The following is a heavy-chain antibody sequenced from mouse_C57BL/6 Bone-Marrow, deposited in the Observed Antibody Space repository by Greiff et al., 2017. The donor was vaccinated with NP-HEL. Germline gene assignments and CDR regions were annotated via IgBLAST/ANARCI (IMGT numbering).Heavy chain of an antibody. Sequence: QVQLKQPGAELVKPGASVKMSCKASGYTFTSYWITWVKQRPGQGLEWIGDIYPGSGSTNYNEKFKSKATLTVDTSSSTAYMQLSSLTSEDSAVYYCARPPYPYYAMDYWGQGTSVTVSS. CDR1: GYTFTSYW. V-gene: IGHV1-55*01. CDR3: ARPPYPYYAMDY. J-gene: IGHJ4*01. CDR2: IYPGSGST.